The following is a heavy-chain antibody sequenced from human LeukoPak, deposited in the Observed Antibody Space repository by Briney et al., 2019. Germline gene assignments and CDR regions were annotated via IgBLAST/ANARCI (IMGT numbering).Heavy chain of an antibody. CDR1: GGSISSSNW. Sequence: SETLSLTCAVSGGSISSSNWWSWVRQPPGKGLEWIGEIYHSGSTNYNPSLKSRVTISVDKSKNQFSLKLSSVTAADTAVYYCARAVFGGSYYSDYWGQGTLVTVSS. CDR2: IYHSGST. V-gene: IGHV4-4*02. D-gene: IGHD1-26*01. CDR3: ARAVFGGSYYSDY. J-gene: IGHJ4*02.